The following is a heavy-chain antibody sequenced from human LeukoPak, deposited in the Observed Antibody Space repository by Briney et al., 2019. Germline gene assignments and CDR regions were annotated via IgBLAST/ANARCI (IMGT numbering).Heavy chain of an antibody. D-gene: IGHD2-8*02. CDR3: ARYYCTGTTCHALDI. V-gene: IGHV4-59*11. CDR2: IGYSGTT. CDR1: GGSISGHY. J-gene: IGHJ3*02. Sequence: SETLSLTCTVSGGSISGHYWSWIRQPPGKGLEWLGYIGYSGTTTCNPSLKSRVTISVDMSKNQFSLKMNSVTASDTAVYYCARYYCTGTTCHALDIWGQGTMVTVTS.